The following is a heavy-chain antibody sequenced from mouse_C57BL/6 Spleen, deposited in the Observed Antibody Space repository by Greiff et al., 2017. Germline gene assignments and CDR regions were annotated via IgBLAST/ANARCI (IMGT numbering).Heavy chain of an antibody. CDR2: ISSGGDYN. V-gene: IGHV5-9-1*02. CDR3: TRDRGSSLDY. CDR1: GFTFSSYA. J-gene: IGHJ2*01. D-gene: IGHD1-1*01. Sequence: EVKLVESGEGLVKPGGSLKLSCAASGFTFSSYAMSWVRQTPEKRLEWVAYISSGGDYNYYADTFKGRFTISRGNARNTLYLQMSRLKSEDTAMYYCTRDRGSSLDYWGQGTTLTVSS.